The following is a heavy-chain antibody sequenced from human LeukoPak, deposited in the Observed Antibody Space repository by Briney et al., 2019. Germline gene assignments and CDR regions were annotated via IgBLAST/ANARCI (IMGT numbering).Heavy chain of an antibody. CDR3: ARWITGRWLGNDAFDI. CDR1: GGSISSYY. CDR2: IYYSGST. Sequence: SETLSLTCTVSGGSISSYYWSWIRQPPGKGLEWIGYIYYSGSTNYNPSLKSRVTISVDTSKNQFSLKLSSVTAADTAVYYCARWITGRWLGNDAFDIWGQGTMVTVSS. D-gene: IGHD6-19*01. V-gene: IGHV4-59*08. J-gene: IGHJ3*02.